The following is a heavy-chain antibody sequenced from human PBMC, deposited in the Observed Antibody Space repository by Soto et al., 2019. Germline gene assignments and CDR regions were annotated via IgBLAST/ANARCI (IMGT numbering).Heavy chain of an antibody. CDR2: SYYSGPS. V-gene: IGHV4-59*04. D-gene: IGHD6-13*01. CDR1: GDSTSRLF. CDR3: ARGRIAAAGLRGGINWCHP. J-gene: IGHJ5*02. Sequence: PSETLSLTCSVSGDSTSRLFWSWIRETPGKGLEWIGHSYYSGPSYYNPPLKSRATISVDTSKNQFALKLNSGTAADTAVYYCARGRIAAAGLRGGINWCHPWRQGTLVTVSS.